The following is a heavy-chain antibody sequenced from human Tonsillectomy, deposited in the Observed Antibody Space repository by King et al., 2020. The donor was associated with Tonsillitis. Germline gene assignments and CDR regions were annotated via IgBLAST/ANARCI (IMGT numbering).Heavy chain of an antibody. CDR3: ASGLWFGELLYY. D-gene: IGHD3-10*01. J-gene: IGHJ4*02. Sequence: VQLVESGGGLVQPGGSLRLSCAASGFTVSSNYMSWVRQAPGKGLEWVSIIYSGGNTYYADSVKGRFTISRDNSKNTLYLQMNSLRAEDTAVYYCASGLWFGELLYYWGQGTLVTVSS. CDR1: GFTVSSNY. V-gene: IGHV3-66*01. CDR2: IYSGGNT.